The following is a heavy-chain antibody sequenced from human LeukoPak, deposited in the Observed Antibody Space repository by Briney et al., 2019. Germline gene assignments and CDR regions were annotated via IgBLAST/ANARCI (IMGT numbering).Heavy chain of an antibody. CDR2: IRSKANSYAT. Sequence: GGSLKLSCAASGFTFSGSAMHWVRQASGKGLEWVGRIRSKANSYATAYAASVKGRFTISRDNSKNTAYLQMNSPKTEDTAVYYCTRRDYYDSSGYYDYWGQGTLVTVSS. CDR1: GFTFSGSA. D-gene: IGHD3-22*01. J-gene: IGHJ4*02. V-gene: IGHV3-73*01. CDR3: TRRDYYDSSGYYDY.